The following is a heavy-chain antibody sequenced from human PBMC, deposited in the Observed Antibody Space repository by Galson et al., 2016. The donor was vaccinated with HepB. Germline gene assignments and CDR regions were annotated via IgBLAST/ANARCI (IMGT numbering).Heavy chain of an antibody. CDR1: GFSFSNFA. V-gene: IGHV3-23*01. Sequence: SLRLSCAAPGFSFSNFAMNWVRQAPGKGLEWVSGVTGSGVSTFYSNSVKGRFTISRDNAKNILYLQMDSLRADDTAVYYCAKDEPPAISWGQGTLVTVSS. CDR3: AKDEPPAIS. CDR2: VTGSGVST. D-gene: IGHD3-9*01. J-gene: IGHJ4*02.